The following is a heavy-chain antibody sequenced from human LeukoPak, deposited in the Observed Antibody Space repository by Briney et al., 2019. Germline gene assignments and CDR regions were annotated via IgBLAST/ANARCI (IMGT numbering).Heavy chain of an antibody. D-gene: IGHD3-10*01. V-gene: IGHV3-7*01. CDR3: VTDQTGRHPYFFDY. J-gene: IGHJ4*02. Sequence: GGSLRLSCAASGLTFSRDWMSWVRQPPGQGLEWVATIKQDASEEYYVDSVNGRFTISRDNAKTSLYLQMNNLSVVDTAVYYCVTDQTGRHPYFFDYWGQGTLVTVSS. CDR2: IKQDASEE. CDR1: GLTFSRDW.